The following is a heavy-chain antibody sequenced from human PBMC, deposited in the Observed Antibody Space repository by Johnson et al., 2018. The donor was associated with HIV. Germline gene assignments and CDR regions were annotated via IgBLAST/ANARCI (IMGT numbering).Heavy chain of an antibody. CDR3: ARVRVGAFDI. D-gene: IGHD1-26*01. V-gene: IGHV3-66*02. Sequence: VQLVESGGGLVQPGGSLRLSCAASGFTVSSDYMTWVRQAPGKGLEWVSIIYSGGSTYYTRSVKGRFTISRDNSKNMLFLQINSLRVEDTAVYYCARVRVGAFDIWGQGTMVT. CDR2: IYSGGST. J-gene: IGHJ3*02. CDR1: GFTVSSDY.